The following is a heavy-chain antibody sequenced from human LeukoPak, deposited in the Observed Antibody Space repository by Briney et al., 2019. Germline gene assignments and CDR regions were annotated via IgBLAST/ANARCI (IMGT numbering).Heavy chain of an antibody. CDR1: GYTFTNYW. J-gene: IGHJ4*02. CDR3: ARQDTSGWSPFDY. V-gene: IGHV5-51*01. CDR2: VYPGDSDT. D-gene: IGHD6-19*01. Sequence: GESLKISCKAYGYTFTNYWIGWVRQMPGKGLEWMRIVYPGDSDTRYSPSFQGQVTMSADKSINTAYLQWSSLKAADTAIYFCARQDTSGWSPFDYWGLGTRVTVSS.